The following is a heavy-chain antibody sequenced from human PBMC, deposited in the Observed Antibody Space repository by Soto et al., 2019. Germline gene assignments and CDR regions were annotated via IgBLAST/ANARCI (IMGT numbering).Heavy chain of an antibody. CDR3: ARNVYGFWSGYLVGQNYGMDV. Sequence: ASVKVSCKASGYTFTGYYMHWVRQAPGQGLEWMGWINPNSGGTNYAQKFQGWVTMTRDTSISTAYMELSRLRSDDTAVYYCARNVYGFWSGYLVGQNYGMDVWGQGTTVTVSS. V-gene: IGHV1-2*04. CDR2: INPNSGGT. CDR1: GYTFTGYY. J-gene: IGHJ6*02. D-gene: IGHD3-3*01.